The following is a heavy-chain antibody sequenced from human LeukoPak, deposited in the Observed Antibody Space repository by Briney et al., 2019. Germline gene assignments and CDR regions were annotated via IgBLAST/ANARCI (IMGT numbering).Heavy chain of an antibody. J-gene: IGHJ3*02. CDR2: IIPIFGTA. D-gene: IGHD2-21*02. CDR3: ARLYCGGDCYLWGAFDI. Sequence: GSSVKVSCKASGGTFSSYAISWVRQAPGQGVEWMGRIIPIFGTANYAQKFQGRVTITTDESTSTAYMELSSLRSEDTAVYYCARLYCGGDCYLWGAFDIWGQGTMVTVSS. V-gene: IGHV1-69*05. CDR1: GGTFSSYA.